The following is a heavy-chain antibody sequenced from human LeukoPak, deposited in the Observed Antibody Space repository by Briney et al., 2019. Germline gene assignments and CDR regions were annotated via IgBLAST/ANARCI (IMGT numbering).Heavy chain of an antibody. CDR2: INPSGGST. D-gene: IGHD2-2*01. Sequence: ASVKVSCKASGYTFTSYYIHWVRQAPGQGLEWMGIINPSGGSTSYAQKFQGRVTMTRDTSTSTVYMELSSLRSEDTAVYYCASGYCSSTSCYPRQFDYWGQGTLVTVSS. J-gene: IGHJ4*02. V-gene: IGHV1-46*03. CDR3: ASGYCSSTSCYPRQFDY. CDR1: GYTFTSYY.